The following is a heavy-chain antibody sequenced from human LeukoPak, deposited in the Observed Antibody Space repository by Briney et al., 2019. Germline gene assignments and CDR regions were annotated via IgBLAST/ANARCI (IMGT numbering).Heavy chain of an antibody. CDR1: GYTFTSYG. J-gene: IGHJ4*02. CDR2: ISAYNGNT. Sequence: ASVKVSCKASGYTFTSYGISWVRQAPGQGLEWMGWISAYNGNTSHAQKLQGRVTMTTDTSTSTAYMELRSLRSDDTAVYYCARADDFWSGYYVGFDYWGQGTLVTVSS. CDR3: ARADDFWSGYYVGFDY. D-gene: IGHD3-3*01. V-gene: IGHV1-18*01.